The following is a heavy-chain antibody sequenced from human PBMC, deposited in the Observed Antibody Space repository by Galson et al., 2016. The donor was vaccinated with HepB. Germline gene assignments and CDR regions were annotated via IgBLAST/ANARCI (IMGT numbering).Heavy chain of an antibody. CDR3: ARDSAGIPSINTCFDW. Sequence: SLRLSCAASGFTFNNYGMNWVRQAPGKGLEWVSGVVGSGGSTYYADFVKGRFSISRDNFKNTLSLEMINLRADDTAVYYCARDSAGIPSINTCFDWWGQGTLVTVSS. V-gene: IGHV3-23*01. J-gene: IGHJ4*02. D-gene: IGHD2-2*01. CDR1: GFTFNNYG. CDR2: VVGSGGST.